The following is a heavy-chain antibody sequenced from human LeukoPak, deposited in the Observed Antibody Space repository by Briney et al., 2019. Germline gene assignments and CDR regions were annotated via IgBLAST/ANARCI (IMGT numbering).Heavy chain of an antibody. CDR1: GGSISSYY. D-gene: IGHD6-13*01. CDR3: ARVYSSTWKLYYFDY. CDR2: IYYSGST. V-gene: IGHV4-59*08. Sequence: SETLSLTCTVSGGSISSYYWSWIRQPPGKGLEWIGYIYYSGSTNYNPSLKSRVTISVDTSKNQFSLKLSSVTAADTAVYYCARVYSSTWKLYYFDYWGQGTLVTVSS. J-gene: IGHJ4*02.